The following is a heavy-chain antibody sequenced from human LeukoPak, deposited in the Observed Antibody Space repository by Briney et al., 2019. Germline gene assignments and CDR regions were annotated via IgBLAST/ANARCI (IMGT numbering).Heavy chain of an antibody. CDR3: ARGGVAVAGPPFDY. J-gene: IGHJ4*02. D-gene: IGHD6-19*01. Sequence: PSETLSLTCAVYGGSFSGYYWSWIRQPPGKGLEWIGEINHSGSTNYNPSLKSRVTISVDTSKNQFSLKLSSVTAADTAVYYCARGGVAVAGPPFDYWGQGTPVTVSS. CDR1: GGSFSGYY. V-gene: IGHV4-34*01. CDR2: INHSGST.